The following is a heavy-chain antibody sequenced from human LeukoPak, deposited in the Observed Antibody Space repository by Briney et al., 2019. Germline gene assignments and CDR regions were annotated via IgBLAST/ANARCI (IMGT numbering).Heavy chain of an antibody. V-gene: IGHV4-38-2*01. CDR1: GYSISSGYY. CDR2: IYHSGST. J-gene: IGHJ3*02. Sequence: SETLSLTCAVSGYSISSGYYWGWIRQPPGKGVEWIGIIYHSGSTYYNPSLKSRVTISVDTSKNQFSLKLSSVTAADTAVYYCARLYCSSTSCYRWDAFDIWGQGTMVTVSS. D-gene: IGHD2-2*01. CDR3: ARLYCSSTSCYRWDAFDI.